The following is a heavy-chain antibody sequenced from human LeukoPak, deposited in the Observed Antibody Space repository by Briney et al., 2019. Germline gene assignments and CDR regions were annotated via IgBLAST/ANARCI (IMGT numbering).Heavy chain of an antibody. CDR1: GFTFSTFA. Sequence: GGSLRLSCAASGFTFSTFAMIWVRQPPGKGLEWVSSIFPSGGEIHYADSVRGRFTISRDNAKNSLYLQMNSLRAEDTAVYYCARVALRLGACSGGSCYSGMYNWFDPWGQGTLVTVSS. D-gene: IGHD2-15*01. V-gene: IGHV3-21*01. CDR2: IFPSGGEI. J-gene: IGHJ5*02. CDR3: ARVALRLGACSGGSCYSGMYNWFDP.